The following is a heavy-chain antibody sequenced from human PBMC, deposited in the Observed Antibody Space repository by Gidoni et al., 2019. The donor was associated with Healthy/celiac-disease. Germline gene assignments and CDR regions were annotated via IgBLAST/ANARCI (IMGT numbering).Heavy chain of an antibody. Sequence: QVQLQQWGAGLLKPSETLSLTCAVYGGSFSGYYWSWIRQPPGKGLEWIGEINHSGSTNYNPSLKSRVTISVDTSKNQFSLKLSSVTAADTAVYYCARGLSILTGWRFKWDYWGQGTLVTVSS. V-gene: IGHV4-34*01. J-gene: IGHJ4*02. CDR3: ARGLSILTGWRFKWDY. CDR1: GGSFSGYY. D-gene: IGHD3-9*01. CDR2: INHSGST.